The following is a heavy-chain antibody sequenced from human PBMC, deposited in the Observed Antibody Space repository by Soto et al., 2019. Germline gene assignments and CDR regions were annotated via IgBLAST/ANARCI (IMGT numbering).Heavy chain of an antibody. Sequence: PSETLSLTCTVSGGSISSYYWSWIRQPPGKGLEWIGYIYYSGSTNYNPSLKSRVTISVDTSKNQFSLKLSSVTAADTAVYYCARVAVYYDFCSGYGGYYNWFDHWGQGTLVTVSS. CDR2: IYYSGST. CDR3: ARVAVYYDFCSGYGGYYNWFDH. V-gene: IGHV4-59*01. J-gene: IGHJ5*02. D-gene: IGHD3-3*01. CDR1: GGSISSYY.